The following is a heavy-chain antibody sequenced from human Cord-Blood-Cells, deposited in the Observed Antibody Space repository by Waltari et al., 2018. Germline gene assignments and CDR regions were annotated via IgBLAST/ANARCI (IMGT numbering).Heavy chain of an antibody. CDR3: AKDHPPFDY. CDR2: ISYDGSNK. J-gene: IGHJ4*02. CDR1: RFTFSSYG. Sequence: VQPGRSLRPSCAASRFTFSSYGMHWVRQAPGKGLEWGAVISYDGSNKYYADSVKGRFTISRDNSKTTMYLQMNSLRAEDTAVYYCAKDHPPFDYWGQGTLVTVSS. V-gene: IGHV3-30*18.